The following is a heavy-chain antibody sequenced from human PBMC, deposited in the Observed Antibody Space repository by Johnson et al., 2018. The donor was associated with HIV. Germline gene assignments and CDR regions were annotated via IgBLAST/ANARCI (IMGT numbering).Heavy chain of an antibody. J-gene: IGHJ3*02. CDR3: AKDRAYDYGSGISGNAFDI. Sequence: VQVVESGGGVVRPGGSLRLSCATSGFIFDDYAMGWVRQVPGKGLEWVSYISSSGSTIYYADSVKGRFTISRDNAKNSLYLQMNSLRAEDTALYYCAKDRAYDYGSGISGNAFDIWGQGTMVTVSS. CDR2: ISSSGSTI. CDR1: GFIFDDYA. V-gene: IGHV3-20*04. D-gene: IGHD3-10*01.